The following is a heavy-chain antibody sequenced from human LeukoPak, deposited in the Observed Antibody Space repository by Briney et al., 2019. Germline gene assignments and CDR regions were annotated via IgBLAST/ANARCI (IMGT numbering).Heavy chain of an antibody. CDR3: ARVGYGDL. CDR2: IYYSGST. Sequence: SETLSLTCTVPGGSISSSSYYWGWIRQPPGKGLEWIGSIYYSGSTYYNPSLKSRVTISVDTSKNQFSLKLSSVTAADTAVYYCARVGYGDLWGQGTLVTVSS. D-gene: IGHD4-17*01. V-gene: IGHV4-39*07. J-gene: IGHJ4*02. CDR1: GGSISSSSYY.